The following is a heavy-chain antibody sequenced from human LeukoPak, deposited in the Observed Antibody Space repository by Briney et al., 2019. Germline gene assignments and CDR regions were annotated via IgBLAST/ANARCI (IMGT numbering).Heavy chain of an antibody. CDR3: ARDVGSSREFDY. Sequence: ASVKVSCKASGGTFSSYAISWVRQAPGQGLEWMGGIIPIFGTANYAQKFQGRVTITADESTSTAYMELRSLRSDDTAVYYCARDVGSSREFDYWGQGTLVTVSS. V-gene: IGHV1-69*13. CDR2: IIPIFGTA. J-gene: IGHJ4*02. D-gene: IGHD1-26*01. CDR1: GGTFSSYA.